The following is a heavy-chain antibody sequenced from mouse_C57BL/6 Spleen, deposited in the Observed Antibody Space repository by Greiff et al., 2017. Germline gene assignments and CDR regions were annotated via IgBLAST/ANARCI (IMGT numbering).Heavy chain of an antibody. D-gene: IGHD1-1*01. CDR1: GYTFTSYW. CDR2: IHPNSGST. CDR3: ARSGGSSPRFAY. V-gene: IGHV1-64*01. J-gene: IGHJ3*01. Sequence: VQLQQPGAELVKPGASVKLSCKASGYTFTSYWMHWVKQRPGQGLEWIGMIHPNSGSTNYNEKFKSKATLTVDKSSSTAYMQLSSLTSEDSAVYYCARSGGSSPRFAYWGQGTLVTVSA.